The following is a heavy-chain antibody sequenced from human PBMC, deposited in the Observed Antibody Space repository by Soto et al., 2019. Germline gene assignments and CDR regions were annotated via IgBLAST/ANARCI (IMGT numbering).Heavy chain of an antibody. CDR3: AGPGYSSQDY. Sequence: QTWGSLRLSCAASGFTFISFAFICVRQAPGKGLEWVSAISGSGDGTDYADSVKGRFTISRDNSKNTLYLQMNSLRAEDTAVYYCAGPGYSSQDYWGQGALVTVSS. CDR2: ISGSGDGT. D-gene: IGHD5-18*01. J-gene: IGHJ4*02. V-gene: IGHV3-23*01. CDR1: GFTFISFA.